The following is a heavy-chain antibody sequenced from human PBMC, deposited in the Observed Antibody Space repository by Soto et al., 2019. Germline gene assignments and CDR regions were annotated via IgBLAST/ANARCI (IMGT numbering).Heavy chain of an antibody. Sequence: PGESRKISCKGSGFSFSNYWIAWVRQMPGRGLEWMGVISPGDSDTRYSPSFQGQVTISADKPVSTAYVQWSSLEASDTAMYYCAKSYDSRGLLGGVDYSGQGTLLTVFS. D-gene: IGHD3-22*01. J-gene: IGHJ4*02. CDR2: ISPGDSDT. CDR3: AKSYDSRGLLGGVDY. V-gene: IGHV5-51*01. CDR1: GFSFSNYW.